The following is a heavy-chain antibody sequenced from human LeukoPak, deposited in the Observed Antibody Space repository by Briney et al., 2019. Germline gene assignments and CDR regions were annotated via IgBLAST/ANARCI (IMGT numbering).Heavy chain of an antibody. CDR2: IYPGDSDT. CDR1: GYIYTSYW. J-gene: IGHJ5*02. Sequence: GESLKISCKASGYIYTSYWIGWVRQIPGKGLEWMGIIYPGDSDTRYRPSFQGQVTISADKSISTAYLQWSSLKASDTAMYYCARVGSRHGYNWGDLWGQGTLVTVSS. D-gene: IGHD5-24*01. V-gene: IGHV5-51*01. CDR3: ARVGSRHGYNWGDL.